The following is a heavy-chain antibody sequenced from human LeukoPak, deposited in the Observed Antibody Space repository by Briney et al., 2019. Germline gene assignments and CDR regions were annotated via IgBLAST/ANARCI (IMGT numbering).Heavy chain of an antibody. CDR3: AGSLGYCTSNVCHLKY. Sequence: ASVKVSCKTSGYSENFYGITWVRQVAGQGLEWMGWISAQHGQTEYAPNSQDRVTMTTDTYTNTAYMELRSLRSDDTAVYYCAGSLGYCTSNVCHLKYWGQGTLVTVSS. D-gene: IGHD2-2*01. CDR1: GYSENFYG. J-gene: IGHJ4*02. V-gene: IGHV1-18*01. CDR2: ISAQHGQT.